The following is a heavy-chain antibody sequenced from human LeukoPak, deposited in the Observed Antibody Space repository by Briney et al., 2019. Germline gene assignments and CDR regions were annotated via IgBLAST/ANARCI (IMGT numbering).Heavy chain of an antibody. CDR2: IRSKASSYTT. CDR3: TRQDCSGGSCSYVDY. V-gene: IGHV3-73*01. D-gene: IGHD2-15*01. J-gene: IGHJ4*02. Sequence: GGSLKLSCAASGFDFSGFYMHWVRQASGRGLEWVGLIRSKASSYTTVYAASVKGRFTISRDDSKNTAYLQMNSLKAEDTAVYYCTRQDCSGGSCSYVDYWGQGTLVTVSS. CDR1: GFDFSGFY.